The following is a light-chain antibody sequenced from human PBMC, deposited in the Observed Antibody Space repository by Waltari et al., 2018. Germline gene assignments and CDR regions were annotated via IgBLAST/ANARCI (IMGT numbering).Light chain of an antibody. CDR1: QSVSSTY. V-gene: IGKV3-20*01. Sequence: EIVLTQSPATLSLSPGDAATLSCRASQSVSSTYLAWYQQKPCQAPRLLIYGASSRATGIPDRFRGSGSGTDFTLTISRLEPEEFAVYYCQQYGNSQTFGQGTKVEIK. CDR2: GAS. J-gene: IGKJ1*01. CDR3: QQYGNSQT.